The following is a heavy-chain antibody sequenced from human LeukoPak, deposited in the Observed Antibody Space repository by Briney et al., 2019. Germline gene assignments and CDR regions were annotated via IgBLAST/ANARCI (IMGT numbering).Heavy chain of an antibody. CDR3: CSSASGWYCIDY. D-gene: IGHD6-19*01. J-gene: IGHJ4*02. V-gene: IGHV1-2*02. CDR1: GYTFTGYY. CDR2: INPNSGGT. Sequence: ASVKVSCKASGYTFTGYYMHWVRQAPGQGLEWMGWINPNSGGTNYAQKFQGRVTMTRDTSISTAYMELSRLRSDDTAVYYCCSSASGWYCIDYWGQGTLVTLSS.